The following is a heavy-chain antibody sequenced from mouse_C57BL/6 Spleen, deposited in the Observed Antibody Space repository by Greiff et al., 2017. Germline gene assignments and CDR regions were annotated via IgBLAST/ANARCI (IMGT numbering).Heavy chain of an antibody. CDR3: ARQGGNWDY. D-gene: IGHD2-1*01. V-gene: IGHV5-6*01. J-gene: IGHJ2*01. Sequence: EVQLVESGGDLVKPGGSLKLSCAASGFTFSSYGMSWVRQTPDKRLEWVANISSGGSYTYYPDSVKGRFTISRDNAKNTLYLQMSSLKSEDTAMYYCARQGGNWDYWGQGTTLTVSS. CDR1: GFTFSSYG. CDR2: ISSGGSYT.